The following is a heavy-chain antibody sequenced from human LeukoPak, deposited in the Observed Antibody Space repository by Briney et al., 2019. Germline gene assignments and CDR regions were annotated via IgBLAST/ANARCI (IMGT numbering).Heavy chain of an antibody. CDR2: INRSGST. V-gene: IGHV4-34*01. CDR3: AREPLLLWFGEYT. Sequence: SETLSLTCAVYGGSFSGYYWSWIRQPPGKGLEWIGEINRSGSTNYNPSLKSRVTISVDTSKNQFSLKLSSVTAADTAVYYCAREPLLLWFGEYTWGQGTLVTVSS. CDR1: GGSFSGYY. J-gene: IGHJ4*02. D-gene: IGHD3-10*01.